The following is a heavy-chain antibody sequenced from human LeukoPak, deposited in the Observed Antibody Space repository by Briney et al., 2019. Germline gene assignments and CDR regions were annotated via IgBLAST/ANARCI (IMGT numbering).Heavy chain of an antibody. J-gene: IGHJ4*02. V-gene: IGHV3-48*03. CDR3: ARALPSSLYYFDS. CDR1: RFTFSSYE. CDR2: ITGSGSST. D-gene: IGHD6-13*01. Sequence: GGSLRLSCAASRFTFSSYEMNWVGQAPGKGLEWVSYITGSGSSTHYVDSVKGRFTISRDNAKNSLYLQMNSLRAEDTAVYYCARALPSSLYYFDSWGQGTLVTVSS.